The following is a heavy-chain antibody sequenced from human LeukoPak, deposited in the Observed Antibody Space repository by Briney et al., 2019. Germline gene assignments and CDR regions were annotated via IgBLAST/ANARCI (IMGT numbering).Heavy chain of an antibody. J-gene: IGHJ4*02. Sequence: GGSLRLSCAASGFAFNTYAMHWVRQAPGKGLEWVAVISYDGSNKYYADSVKGRFTISRDNSKNTLYLQMNSLRAEDTAVYYCARDSYYGSGSYCFDYWGQGTLVTVSS. CDR2: ISYDGSNK. CDR3: ARDSYYGSGSYCFDY. V-gene: IGHV3-30*19. CDR1: GFAFNTYA. D-gene: IGHD3-10*01.